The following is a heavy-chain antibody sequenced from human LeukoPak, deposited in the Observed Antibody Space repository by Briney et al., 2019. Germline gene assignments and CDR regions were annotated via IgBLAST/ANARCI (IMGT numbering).Heavy chain of an antibody. CDR2: ISYDGSNK. D-gene: IGHD4-17*01. Sequence: GRSLRLSCAASGFTFSSYGMHWVRQAPGKGLEWVAVISYDGSNKYYADSVKGRFTISRDNSKNTLYLQMNSLRAEDTAVYYCAKDLYTVTTYNWFDPWGQGTLVTVSS. J-gene: IGHJ5*02. CDR3: AKDLYTVTTYNWFDP. CDR1: GFTFSSYG. V-gene: IGHV3-30*18.